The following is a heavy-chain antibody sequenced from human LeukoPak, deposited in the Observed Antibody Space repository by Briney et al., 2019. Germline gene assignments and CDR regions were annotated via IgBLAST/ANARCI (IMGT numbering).Heavy chain of an antibody. CDR1: GGSFSGYY. V-gene: IGHV4-34*01. CDR3: ARSGYDSNYFDY. J-gene: IGHJ4*02. Sequence: SETLSLTCAVYGGSFSGYYWSWIRQPPGKGLEWIGEINHSGSTNYNPSLKSRVTISVDTSKNQFSLKLSSVTAADTAFYYCARSGYDSNYFDYWGQGTLVTVSS. D-gene: IGHD5-12*01. CDR2: INHSGST.